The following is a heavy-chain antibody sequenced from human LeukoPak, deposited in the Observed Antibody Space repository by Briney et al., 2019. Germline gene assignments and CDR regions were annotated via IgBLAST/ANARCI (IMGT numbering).Heavy chain of an antibody. J-gene: IGHJ6*03. CDR2: AHYIGSP. D-gene: IGHD2-15*01. Sequence: SGTLSLTCTVSNGSINSYSWTWIRQPPGKALEWIGFAHYIGSPNYNPSLKSRVTISVDTSKNQFSLRLSFVTAADTAVYYCASATGSYSYMDVWGKGTTVTVSS. CDR3: ASATGSYSYMDV. V-gene: IGHV4-59*01. CDR1: NGSINSYS.